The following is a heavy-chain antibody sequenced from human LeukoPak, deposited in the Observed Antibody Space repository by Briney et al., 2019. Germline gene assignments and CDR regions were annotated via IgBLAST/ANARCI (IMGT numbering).Heavy chain of an antibody. D-gene: IGHD1-26*01. CDR1: DGSINSYY. CDR2: IYYNGNT. J-gene: IGHJ6*02. V-gene: IGHV4-59*01. Sequence: SETLSLTCSVSDGSINSYYWNWIRRPPGKGLEWIGYIYYNGNTNYSPSLKSRVTMSVDTSKNLFSLKVSSVTTADTAVYYCARGRSNYYGMDVWGQGTTATVSS. CDR3: ARGRSNYYGMDV.